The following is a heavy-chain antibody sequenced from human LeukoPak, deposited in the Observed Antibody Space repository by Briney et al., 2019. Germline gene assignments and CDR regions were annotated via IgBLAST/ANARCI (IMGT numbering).Heavy chain of an antibody. CDR1: GFTFSSYA. V-gene: IGHV3-23*01. J-gene: IGHJ4*02. D-gene: IGHD6-19*01. CDR2: ISGGGDGT. Sequence: GGSLRLSCAASGFTFSSYAMSWVRQAPGKGLEWVSGISGGGDGTYYADSVRGRFTVSRDNSRNTLYLQMNSLRTGDTAVYYCAKSYIAVAADSDYWGQGTLVTVSS. CDR3: AKSYIAVAADSDY.